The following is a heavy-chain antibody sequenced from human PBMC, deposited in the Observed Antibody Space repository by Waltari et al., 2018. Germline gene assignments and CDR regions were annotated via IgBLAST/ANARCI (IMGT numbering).Heavy chain of an antibody. CDR2: ISTDASDT. CDR1: GFTFSSFW. D-gene: IGHD1-1*01. CDR3: ARVSRRTYRSPVPGRHYYYGMDV. J-gene: IGHJ6*02. Sequence: EEQLVESGGGLVQPGDSLRLSCAASGFTFSSFWMNWVRQAPGRGPLGVSRISTDASDTTYADAVNGRFTISRDNARNTLYLQMNRLRAEDTAVYFCARVSRRTYRSPVPGRHYYYGMDVWGQGTTVTVSS. V-gene: IGHV3-74*03.